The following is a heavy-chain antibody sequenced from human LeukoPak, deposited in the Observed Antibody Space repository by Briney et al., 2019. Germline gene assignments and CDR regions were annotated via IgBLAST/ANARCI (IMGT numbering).Heavy chain of an antibody. D-gene: IGHD3-22*01. J-gene: IGHJ4*02. Sequence: GGSLRLSCAASGFTFSSYAMSWVRQAPGKGLEWVALISYDGSNKYYADSVKGRFTISRDNSKNTLYLQMNSLRAEDTAVHYCAKLTFYYDSSGHRHFDYWGQGTLVTVSS. CDR1: GFTFSSYA. CDR2: ISYDGSNK. V-gene: IGHV3-30*18. CDR3: AKLTFYYDSSGHRHFDY.